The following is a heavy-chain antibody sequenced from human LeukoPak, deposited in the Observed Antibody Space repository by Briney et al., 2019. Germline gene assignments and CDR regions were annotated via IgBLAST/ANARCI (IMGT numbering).Heavy chain of an antibody. J-gene: IGHJ5*02. CDR1: GFIFTNFA. CDR3: ARSLLAMAGTGSNWFDP. CDR2: LNNRATTT. D-gene: IGHD6-19*01. Sequence: GGSLRLSCTASGFIFTNFAMSWVRQAPGKGPEWVSALNNRATTTYYADSVKGRFTISRDNSKNTLYLQMNSLTVEDTAVYYCARSLLAMAGTGSNWFDPWGQGTLVTVSS. V-gene: IGHV3-23*01.